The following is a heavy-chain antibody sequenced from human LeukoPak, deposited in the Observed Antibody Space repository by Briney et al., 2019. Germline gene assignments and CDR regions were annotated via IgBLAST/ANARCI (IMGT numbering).Heavy chain of an antibody. Sequence: SETLSLTCAVSGYSISSGYYWGWIRQPPGKGLEWIGSIYHSGSTYYNPSLKSRVTISVDTSKNQFSLKLSSVTAADTAVYYCARYIAVVPAAIPYYFDYWGQGTLVTVSS. J-gene: IGHJ4*02. CDR3: ARYIAVVPAAIPYYFDY. D-gene: IGHD2-2*02. V-gene: IGHV4-38-2*01. CDR1: GYSISSGYY. CDR2: IYHSGST.